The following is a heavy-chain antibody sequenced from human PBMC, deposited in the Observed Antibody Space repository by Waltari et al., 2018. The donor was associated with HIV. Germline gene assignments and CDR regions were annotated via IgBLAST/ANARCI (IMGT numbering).Heavy chain of an antibody. Sequence: QVHLVESGGGVVQSGRSLKLSCVASGFTFTSFALHWVRQSPGQGREWEASESIEGDKKIYADAVRGRFTIARDNSKNTTLLQMNGLRLEDAAVYYCARDDGSGRGEPFSVYYGMDVWGQGTMVTVSS. CDR3: ARDDGSGRGEPFSVYYGMDV. J-gene: IGHJ6*01. CDR1: GFTFTSFA. D-gene: IGHD3-10*01. V-gene: IGHV3-30-3*01. CDR2: ESIEGDKK.